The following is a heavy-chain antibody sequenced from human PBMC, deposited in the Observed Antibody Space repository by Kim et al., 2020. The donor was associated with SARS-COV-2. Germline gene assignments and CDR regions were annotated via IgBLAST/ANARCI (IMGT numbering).Heavy chain of an antibody. V-gene: IGHV6-1*01. J-gene: IGHJ6*02. Sequence: SQTLSLTCAISGDSVSSNSAAWNWIRQSPSRGLEWLGRTYYRSNWKYDSALSVKSRITIKPDTSKNQFSLQLNSVTPEDTAVYYCIREKKTGEYYAMDVWGQGTTVTVSS. D-gene: IGHD6-6*01. CDR2: TYYRSNWKY. CDR1: GDSVSSNSAA. CDR3: IREKKTGEYYAMDV.